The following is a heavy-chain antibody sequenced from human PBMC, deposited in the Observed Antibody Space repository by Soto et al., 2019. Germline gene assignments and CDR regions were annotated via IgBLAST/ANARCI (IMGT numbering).Heavy chain of an antibody. J-gene: IGHJ5*01. CDR2: TYYRSKWYN. CDR3: VRLIGNSWLDF. CDR1: RDSVSSSSVT. Sequence: QVQLQQSEPGLVKPSQTLSLTCAISRDSVSSSSVTWNWIRQSPSRGLEWLGRTYYRSKWYNDYAESVKSRITINPDTSKNQFSLHLNYVTPEDTAVYYCVRLIGNSWLDFWGQGTLVTVSS. V-gene: IGHV6-1*01. D-gene: IGHD1-26*01.